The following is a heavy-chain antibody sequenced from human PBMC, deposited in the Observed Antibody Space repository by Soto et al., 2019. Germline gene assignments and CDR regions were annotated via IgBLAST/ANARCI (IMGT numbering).Heavy chain of an antibody. CDR2: ISYDGGDK. CDR1: GFTFTSYG. D-gene: IGHD2-2*01. J-gene: IGHJ6*02. Sequence: GGSLRLSCGASGFTFTSYGMHWVRQAPGKGLEWVAVISYDGGDKYYADSVKGRFTISRDNSKNTLYLQMNSLRAEDTAVYYCAKASGYCSSSTCSRLIYYYCGMDVWGQGTTVTVSS. V-gene: IGHV3-30*18. CDR3: AKASGYCSSSTCSRLIYYYCGMDV.